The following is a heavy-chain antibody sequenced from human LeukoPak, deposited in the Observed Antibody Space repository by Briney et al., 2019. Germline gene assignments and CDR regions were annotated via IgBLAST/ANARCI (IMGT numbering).Heavy chain of an antibody. CDR2: INWNGGVT. V-gene: IGHV3-9*01. J-gene: IGHJ6*02. CDR3: AKHMRATNTYSFFGLDV. Sequence: GRSLRLSCAATGFTFKDYGMHWVRQPPGKGLEWVSSINWNGGVTDYADSVKGRFTISRDNAKNSLYLQLSSLRPEDTALYYCAKHMRATNTYSFFGLDVWGQGTTVTVSS. CDR1: GFTFKDYG. D-gene: IGHD1-26*01.